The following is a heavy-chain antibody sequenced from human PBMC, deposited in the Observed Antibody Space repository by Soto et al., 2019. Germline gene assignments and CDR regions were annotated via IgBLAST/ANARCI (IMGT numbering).Heavy chain of an antibody. CDR1: GFTFSNCA. Sequence: PLESLRVSWACFGFTFSNCALSWGRQPPGKELAWVSAISASGGRPYYAHSVKGRFTISRENSKNTLYMQMNSLRAEDTALYYCAKVPVGVTGRFEYWGQRTPANGSS. CDR3: AKVPVGVTGRFEY. V-gene: IGHV3-23*01. D-gene: IGHD1-26*01. J-gene: IGHJ4*02. CDR2: ISASGGRP.